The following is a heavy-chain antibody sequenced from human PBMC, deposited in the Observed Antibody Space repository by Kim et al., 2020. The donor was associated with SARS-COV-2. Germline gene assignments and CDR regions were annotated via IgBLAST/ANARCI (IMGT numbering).Heavy chain of an antibody. D-gene: IGHD3-10*01. Sequence: GGSLRLSCEASESTFSGHWMHWVRQAPGKGLVWVSRINHDGTITYYADSVKGRFTVSRDNAKRTLYLQMNRLRGEDTAVYYCARDLGFGVPDSWGQGTLVHVSS. CDR1: ESTFSGHW. J-gene: IGHJ4*02. V-gene: IGHV3-74*01. CDR3: ARDLGFGVPDS. CDR2: INHDGTIT.